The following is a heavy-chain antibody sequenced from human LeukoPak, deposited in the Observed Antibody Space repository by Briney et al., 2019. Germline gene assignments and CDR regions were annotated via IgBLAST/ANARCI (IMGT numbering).Heavy chain of an antibody. CDR3: ARGPTGGNAFDI. CDR1: GFTFSSCA. V-gene: IGHV3-23*01. D-gene: IGHD3-16*01. J-gene: IGHJ3*02. Sequence: GGSLRLSCAACGFTFSSCAMIWVRQAPGKGLECVSDISYSGGSTYYADSVEGRFTISRDNSKNTVYLQMTSLRADDTAVYYCARGPTGGNAFDIWGQGTKVTVSS. CDR2: ISYSGGST.